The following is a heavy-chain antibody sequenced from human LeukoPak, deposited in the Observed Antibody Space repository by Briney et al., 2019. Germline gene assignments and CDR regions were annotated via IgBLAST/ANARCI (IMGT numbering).Heavy chain of an antibody. J-gene: IGHJ5*02. CDR1: EFTVSSNF. CDR2: IYSGGNT. V-gene: IGHV3-53*01. D-gene: IGHD5-18*01. CDR3: AKEGYSYGKPRNWFDP. Sequence: GGSLRLSCAASEFTVSSNFISWLRQAPGKGLEWVSVIYSGGNTFYADSVKGRFTISRDNSKNTLYLQMNSLRAEDTAVYYCAKEGYSYGKPRNWFDPWGQGTLVTVSS.